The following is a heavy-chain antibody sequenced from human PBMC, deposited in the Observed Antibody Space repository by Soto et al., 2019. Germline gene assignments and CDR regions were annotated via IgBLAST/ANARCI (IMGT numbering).Heavy chain of an antibody. CDR1: GFTFSSYA. CDR3: AREGWPSPADIVATIPPYYFDY. V-gene: IGHV3-30-3*01. J-gene: IGHJ4*02. D-gene: IGHD5-12*01. Sequence: QVQLVESGGGVVQPGRSLRLSCAASGFTFSSYAMHWVRQAPGKGLEWVAVISYDGSNKYYADSVKGRFTISRDNSKNTLYLQMNSLRAEETAVYYCAREGWPSPADIVATIPPYYFDYWGQGTLVTVSS. CDR2: ISYDGSNK.